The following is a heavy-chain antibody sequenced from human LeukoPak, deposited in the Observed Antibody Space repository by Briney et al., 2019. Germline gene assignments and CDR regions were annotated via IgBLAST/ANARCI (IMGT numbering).Heavy chain of an antibody. V-gene: IGHV4-59*12. CDR2: IYYTGST. D-gene: IGHD2-15*01. Sequence: PSETLSLTCAVYGGSFSGYYWSWIRQPPGKGLEWIGYIYYTGSTNYNPSLKSRVTISVDTSKNQFSLKLSSVTAADTAVYYCARKNLMPRYCSGGSCYPWVWGQGTMVTVSS. CDR3: ARKNLMPRYCSGGSCYPWV. CDR1: GGSFSGYY. J-gene: IGHJ3*01.